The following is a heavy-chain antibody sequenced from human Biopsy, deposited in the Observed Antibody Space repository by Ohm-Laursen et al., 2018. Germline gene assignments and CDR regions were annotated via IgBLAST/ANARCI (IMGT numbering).Heavy chain of an antibody. D-gene: IGHD4-23*01. CDR3: ARDTRWSPYGMDV. CDR2: ISDGGTTI. J-gene: IGHJ6*02. CDR1: GGSINSGGHF. Sequence: GTLSLTCSVSGGSINSGGHFWGWIRQPPGKGLDWVSYISDGGTTIYYADSVKGRFTISRDNAKKSLYLQMNSLRAEDTAVYYCARDTRWSPYGMDVWGQGTTVTVSS. V-gene: IGHV3-11*01.